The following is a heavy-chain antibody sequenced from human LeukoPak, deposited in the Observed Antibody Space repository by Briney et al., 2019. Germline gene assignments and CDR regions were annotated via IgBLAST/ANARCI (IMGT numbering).Heavy chain of an antibody. J-gene: IGHJ5*02. D-gene: IGHD4-17*01. CDR3: ARRGLRPNWFDP. Sequence: PSETLSLTCTVSGGSISSYYWSWIRQPPGKGLEWIGYIYYSGSTYYNPSLKSRVTISVDTSKNQFSLKLSSVTAADTAVYYCARRGLRPNWFDPWGQGTLVTVSS. CDR2: IYYSGST. V-gene: IGHV4-59*04. CDR1: GGSISSYY.